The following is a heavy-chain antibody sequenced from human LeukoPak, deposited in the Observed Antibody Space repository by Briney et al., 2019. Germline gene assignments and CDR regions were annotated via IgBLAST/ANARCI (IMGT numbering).Heavy chain of an antibody. CDR3: ARREYCSGGSCYFGAFFDY. CDR2: INHSGST. V-gene: IGHV4-34*01. Sequence: PSETLSLTCAVYGGSFSGYYWSWIRQPPGKGLEWIGEINHSGSTNYNPSLESRVTISVDTSKNQFSLKLSSVTAADTAVYYCARREYCSGGSCYFGAFFDYWGQGTLVTVSS. J-gene: IGHJ4*02. CDR1: GGSFSGYY. D-gene: IGHD2-15*01.